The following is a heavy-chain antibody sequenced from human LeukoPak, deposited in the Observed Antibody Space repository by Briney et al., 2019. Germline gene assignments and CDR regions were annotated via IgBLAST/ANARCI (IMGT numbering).Heavy chain of an antibody. V-gene: IGHV4-34*01. J-gene: IGHJ5*02. CDR1: GGSISSYY. CDR2: INHSGST. D-gene: IGHD3-10*01. CDR3: ARKGSMVRGVPANWFDP. Sequence: SETLSLTCTVSGGSISSYYWSWIRQPPGKGLEWIGEINHSGSTNYNPSLKSRVTISVDTSKNQFSLKLSSVTAADTAVYYCARKGSMVRGVPANWFDPWGQGTLVTVSS.